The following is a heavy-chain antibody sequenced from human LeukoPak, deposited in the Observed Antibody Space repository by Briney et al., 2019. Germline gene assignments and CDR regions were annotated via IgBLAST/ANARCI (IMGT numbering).Heavy chain of an antibody. CDR2: VHLDGRA. Sequence: PSETLSLTCGVSGGSISSTNWWTWIRQPPGKGLEWIGEVHLDGRANYNPSLESRLTMSVDLSENHIPLKLTSVTAADTAVYYCAREGGFYRPLDYTGHGTLVTVSS. V-gene: IGHV4-4*02. CDR1: GGSISSTNW. J-gene: IGHJ4*01. CDR3: AREGGFYRPLDY. D-gene: IGHD3-3*01.